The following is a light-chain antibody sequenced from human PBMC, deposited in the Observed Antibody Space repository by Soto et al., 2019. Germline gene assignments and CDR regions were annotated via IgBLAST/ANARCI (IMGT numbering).Light chain of an antibody. V-gene: IGKV3-15*01. CDR2: GAS. J-gene: IGKJ1*01. CDR3: HQYDNWPPWT. Sequence: EIVMRQSPATLSVSPGERATLSCRASQGVSGNLAWYQQKPGQAPRLLIYGASTRATGIPARFSGSGSGTEFTLTIGSLQSEDFAVYYCHQYDNWPPWTFGQGTKVDIK. CDR1: QGVSGN.